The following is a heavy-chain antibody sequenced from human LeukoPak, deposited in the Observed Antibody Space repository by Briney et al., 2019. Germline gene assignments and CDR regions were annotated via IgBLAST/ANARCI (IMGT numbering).Heavy chain of an antibody. CDR2: INPNSGGT. D-gene: IGHD1-26*01. J-gene: IGHJ4*02. Sequence: ASVKVSCKTSGYTFTVHYRHWVRQAPGQGLEWLGWINPNSGGTDYAQKFQGRVTMTRDTSISAAYMDLTGLRSDETAGYYGARGGGGVTGGYSTFDYWGQGTLVTVSS. CDR3: ARGGGGVTGGYSTFDY. V-gene: IGHV1-2*02. CDR1: GYTFTVHY.